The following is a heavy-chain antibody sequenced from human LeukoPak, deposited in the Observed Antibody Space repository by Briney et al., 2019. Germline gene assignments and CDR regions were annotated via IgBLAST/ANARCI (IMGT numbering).Heavy chain of an antibody. CDR2: INPSGGST. J-gene: IGHJ4*02. V-gene: IGHV1-46*01. CDR1: GYTFTSYY. CDR3: ARAHYGDYPFDY. Sequence: ASVKVSCKASGYTFTSYYMHWVRQAPGQGLEWMGIINPSGGSTSYAQKFQGRVTMTRNTSISTAYMELSSLRSEDTAVYYCARAHYGDYPFDYWGQGTLVTVSS. D-gene: IGHD4-17*01.